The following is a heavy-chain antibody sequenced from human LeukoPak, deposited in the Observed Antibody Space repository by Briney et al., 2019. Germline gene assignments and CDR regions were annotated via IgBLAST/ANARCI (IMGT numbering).Heavy chain of an antibody. J-gene: IGHJ4*02. V-gene: IGHV4-34*01. CDR2: INHSGYT. CDR3: ARDGVAGALDY. D-gene: IGHD6-13*01. CDR1: GVSFYGYY. Sequence: SETLSLTCAVYGVSFYGYYWSWIRQPPGRGLEWIGEINHSGYTNYHPSLKSRVTISVDTSKTQFSLKLSSGTAADTAVYYCARDGVAGALDYWGQGALVSASS.